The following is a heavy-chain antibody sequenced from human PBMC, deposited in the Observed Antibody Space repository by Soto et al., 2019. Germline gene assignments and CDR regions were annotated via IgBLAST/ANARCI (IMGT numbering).Heavy chain of an antibody. J-gene: IGHJ6*03. V-gene: IGHV4-59*08. CDR2: IYYSGST. Sequence: PSETLSLTCTVSGGSISSYYWSWIRQPPGKGLEWIGYIYYSGSTNYNPSLKSRVTISVDTSKNQFSLKLSSVTAADTAVYYCARLRRSGYTYYYYYMDVWGKGTTVTVSS. CDR1: GGSISSYY. D-gene: IGHD3-3*01. CDR3: ARLRRSGYTYYYYYMDV.